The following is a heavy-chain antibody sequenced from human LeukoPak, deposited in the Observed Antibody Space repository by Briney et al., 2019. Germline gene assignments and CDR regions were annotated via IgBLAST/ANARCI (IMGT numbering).Heavy chain of an antibody. J-gene: IGHJ4*02. Sequence: GGSLRLSCAASGITFEDYAMHWVRQAPGKGLEWVSFISGDGGTTYYPDSVKGRFTISRDNSKTSLYLQMNSLRTEDTALYYCAKDQGASGWGAFDCWGQGTLVTVSS. CDR3: AKDQGASGWGAFDC. D-gene: IGHD6-19*01. CDR1: GITFEDYA. V-gene: IGHV3-43*02. CDR2: ISGDGGTT.